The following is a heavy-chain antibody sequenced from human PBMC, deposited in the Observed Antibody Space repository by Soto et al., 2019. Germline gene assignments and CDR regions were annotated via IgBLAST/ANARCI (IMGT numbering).Heavy chain of an antibody. CDR3: ARRLYRSSWKVGDTGAFDI. D-gene: IGHD6-13*01. CDR2: IIPIFGTA. J-gene: IGHJ3*02. CDR1: GGTFSSYA. V-gene: IGHV1-69*01. Sequence: QVQLVQSGAEVKKPGSSVKVSCKASGGTFSSYAISWVRQAPGQGLEWMGGIIPIFGTANYAQMFQGRVTITADESTSTAYMELSSRRSEDTAVYYCARRLYRSSWKVGDTGAFDIWGQGTMVTVSS.